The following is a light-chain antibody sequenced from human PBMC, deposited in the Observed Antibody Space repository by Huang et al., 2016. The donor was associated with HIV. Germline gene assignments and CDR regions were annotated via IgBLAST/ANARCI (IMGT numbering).Light chain of an antibody. Sequence: EIVLTQSPGTQSLSPGERATLSCRASQSISSSFLAWYQQNPGQAPRLLISGASNRATGIPDRFSGSGSGTDFTLTISRVEAEDVAVYYCHQYGTAPRTFGQGTKLEIK. CDR3: HQYGTAPRT. CDR2: GAS. J-gene: IGKJ2*01. V-gene: IGKV3-20*01. CDR1: QSISSSF.